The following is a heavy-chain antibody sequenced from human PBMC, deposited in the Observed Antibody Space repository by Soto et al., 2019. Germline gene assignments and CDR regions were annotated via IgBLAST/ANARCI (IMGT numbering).Heavy chain of an antibody. Sequence: PGGSLRLSCAASGFTFSSYGMHWVRQAPGKGLEWVAVISYDGSNKYYADSVKGRFTISRDNSKNTLYLQMNSLRAEDTAVYYCAKDSFPWVRGVTTQDFDYYYYGMDVWGQGTTVTVSS. CDR1: GFTFSSYG. D-gene: IGHD3-10*01. CDR3: AKDSFPWVRGVTTQDFDYYYYGMDV. CDR2: ISYDGSNK. V-gene: IGHV3-30*18. J-gene: IGHJ6*02.